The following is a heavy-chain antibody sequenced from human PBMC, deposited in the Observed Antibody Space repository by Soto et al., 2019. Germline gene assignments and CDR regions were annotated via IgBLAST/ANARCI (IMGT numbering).Heavy chain of an antibody. V-gene: IGHV1-2*04. CDR2: INPNSGGT. CDR1: GYTFTGYY. D-gene: IGHD6-6*01. J-gene: IGHJ6*02. Sequence: QVQLVQSGAEVKKPGASVKVSCKASGYTFTGYYMHWVRQAPGQGLEWMGWINPNSGGTNYAQKFQGWVTMTRDTTISTDYMELSRLRSDETAVYYFAKDRSSSGNFYGMDVWGQGTTVTVSS. CDR3: AKDRSSSGNFYGMDV.